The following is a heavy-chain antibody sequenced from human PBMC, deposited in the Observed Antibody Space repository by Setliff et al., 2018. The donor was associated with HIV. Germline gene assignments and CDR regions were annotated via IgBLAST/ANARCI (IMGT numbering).Heavy chain of an antibody. CDR1: GGSISGYY. CDR3: ARLTTTYYYDSSAYYHPV. J-gene: IGHJ4*02. V-gene: IGHV4-34*01. D-gene: IGHD3-22*01. CDR2: INHSGST. Sequence: PSETLSLTCTVSGGSISGYYWSWIRQPPGKGLEWIGEINHSGSTNYNPSLKSRVTISVDTSKNQFSLKLSSVTAADTAVFYCARLTTTYYYDSSAYYHPVWGQGTLVTAPQ.